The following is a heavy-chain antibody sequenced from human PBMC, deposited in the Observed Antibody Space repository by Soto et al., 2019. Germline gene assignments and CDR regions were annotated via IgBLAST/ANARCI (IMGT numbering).Heavy chain of an antibody. CDR2: IKSKTDGGTT. J-gene: IGHJ3*02. D-gene: IGHD3-22*01. V-gene: IGHV3-15*01. CDR1: GFTFSSYG. CDR3: TTGPPSAMIVVVINPNDAFDI. Sequence: GSLRLSCAASGFTFSSYGMHWVRQAPGKGLEWVGRIKSKTDGGTTDYAAPVKGRFTISRDDSKNTLYLQMNSLKTEDTAVYYCTTGPPSAMIVVVINPNDAFDIWGQGTMVTVSS.